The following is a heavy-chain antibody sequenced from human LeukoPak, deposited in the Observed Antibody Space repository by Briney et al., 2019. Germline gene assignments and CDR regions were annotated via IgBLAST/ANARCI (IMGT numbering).Heavy chain of an antibody. J-gene: IGHJ4*02. CDR1: GGSISSSSYY. CDR3: ARQGYCTNGVCYPDRFDY. V-gene: IGHV4-39*01. Sequence: SETLSLTCTVSGGSISSSSYYWGWIRQPPGKGLEWTGSIYYSGSTYYNPSLKSRVTISVDTSKNQFSLKLSSVTAADTAVYYCARQGYCTNGVCYPDRFDYWGQGTLVTVSS. D-gene: IGHD2-8*01. CDR2: IYYSGST.